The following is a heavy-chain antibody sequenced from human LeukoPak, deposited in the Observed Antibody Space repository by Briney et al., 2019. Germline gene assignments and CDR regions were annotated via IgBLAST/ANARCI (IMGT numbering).Heavy chain of an antibody. CDR3: ARDYDFWSGYYIF. CDR1: GGTFSSYA. CDR2: IIPILGIA. D-gene: IGHD3-3*01. Sequence: SVKVSCKASGGTFSSYAISWVRQAPGQGLEWMGRIIPILGIANYAQKFQGRVTITADKSTSTAYMELSSLRSEDTAVYYCARDYDFWSGYYIFWGQGTLVTVSS. V-gene: IGHV1-69*04. J-gene: IGHJ4*02.